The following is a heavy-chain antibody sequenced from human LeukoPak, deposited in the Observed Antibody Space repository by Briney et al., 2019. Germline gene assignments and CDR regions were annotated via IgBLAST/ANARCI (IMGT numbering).Heavy chain of an antibody. V-gene: IGHV1-2*02. CDR2: INPKNGGT. CDR1: GYNFAHN. J-gene: IGHJ4*02. D-gene: IGHD6-25*01. Sequence: ASVKASCKASGYNFAHNIHWVRQAPGQGYEFMGWINPKNGGTKYAQNFQGRVTMTRDTSISTVYMELSSLGSDDTAVYYCVVSIQAAAIPAFDSWGQGTLVTVSS. CDR3: VVSIQAAAIPAFDS.